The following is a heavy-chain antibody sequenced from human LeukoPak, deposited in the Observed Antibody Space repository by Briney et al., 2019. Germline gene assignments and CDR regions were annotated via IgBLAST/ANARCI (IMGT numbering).Heavy chain of an antibody. CDR3: ARSGSSWYSGWFDP. J-gene: IGHJ5*02. CDR2: IYYSGST. D-gene: IGHD6-13*01. CDR1: GGSISSYY. V-gene: IGHV4-59*01. Sequence: SETLSLTCTVSGGSISSYYWSWIRQPPGKGLEWIGYIYYSGSTNYNPSLKSRVTISVDTSENQFSLKLSSVTAADTAVYYCARSGSSWYSGWFDPWGQGTLVTVSS.